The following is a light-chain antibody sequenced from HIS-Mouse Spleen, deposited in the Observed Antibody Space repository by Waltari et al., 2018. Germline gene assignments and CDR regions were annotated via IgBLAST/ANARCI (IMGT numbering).Light chain of an antibody. CDR2: GKN. CDR3: NSRDSSGNHVV. J-gene: IGLJ2*01. V-gene: IGLV3-19*01. CDR1: SRRSYY. Sequence: SSELTQNPAVSVALGQTVRITCQGDSRRSYYAIWYQQKPGQAPVLVIYGKNNRPSGIPDRFSGSSSGNTASLTITGAQAEDEADYYCNSRDSSGNHVVFGGGTKLTVL.